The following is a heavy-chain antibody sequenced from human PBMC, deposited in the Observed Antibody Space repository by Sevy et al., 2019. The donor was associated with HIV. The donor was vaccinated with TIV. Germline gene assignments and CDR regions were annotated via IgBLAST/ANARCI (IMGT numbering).Heavy chain of an antibody. J-gene: IGHJ4*02. V-gene: IGHV3-30*04. Sequence: GGSLRLSCAASAFTFSTYAMHWVRQAPGKGLEWVAVISYDGSHKYYAHSVKGRFTISRDNSKNTLYLQMNSLRAEDTAVYYCARDIGRTSVAEVFDYWGQGTLVTVSS. CDR3: ARDIGRTSVAEVFDY. CDR2: ISYDGSHK. CDR1: AFTFSTYA. D-gene: IGHD6-19*01.